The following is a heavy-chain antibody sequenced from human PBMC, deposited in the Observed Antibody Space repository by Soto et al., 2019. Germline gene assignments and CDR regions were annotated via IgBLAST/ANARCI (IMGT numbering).Heavy chain of an antibody. V-gene: IGHV3-11*01. J-gene: IGHJ3*02. CDR3: ARAYSDDFDI. CDR2: ISSSGTGI. Sequence: PGGSLRLSCAASGFTFSDYYMTWIRQAPGKGLEWVSYISSSGTGIYYPDSMKGRFTISRDNAKKSLYLQMNSLRAEDTAVYYCARAYSDDFDIWGQGTMVTVSS. CDR1: GFTFSDYY. D-gene: IGHD2-15*01.